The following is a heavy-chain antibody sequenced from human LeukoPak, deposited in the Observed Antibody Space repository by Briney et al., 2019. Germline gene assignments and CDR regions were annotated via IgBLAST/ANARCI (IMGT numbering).Heavy chain of an antibody. D-gene: IGHD3-22*01. J-gene: IGHJ4*02. V-gene: IGHV3-7*01. Sequence: LSGGSLRLSCAASGFTFSRYWMSWVRQAPGKGLEWVANIKQDGSEENYVDSVKGRFTISRDNAKNSLYLQVNSLRVEDTAVYYCARCSDGSSGYFPHYFDYWGQGILVTVSS. CDR3: ARCSDGSSGYFPHYFDY. CDR2: IKQDGSEE. CDR1: GFTFSRYW.